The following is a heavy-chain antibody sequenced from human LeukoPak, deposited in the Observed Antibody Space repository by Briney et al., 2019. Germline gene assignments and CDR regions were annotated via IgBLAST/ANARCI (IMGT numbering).Heavy chain of an antibody. Sequence: SETLSLTCTVSGGSVSSGSYYWSWIRQPPGKGLEWIGYIYYSGSTNYNPSLKSRVTISVDTSKNQFSLKLSSVTAADTAVYYCARGPYYYYDSSGYYSDYWGQGTLVTVSS. CDR1: GGSVSSGSYY. CDR2: IYYSGST. D-gene: IGHD3-22*01. V-gene: IGHV4-61*01. CDR3: ARGPYYYYDSSGYYSDY. J-gene: IGHJ4*02.